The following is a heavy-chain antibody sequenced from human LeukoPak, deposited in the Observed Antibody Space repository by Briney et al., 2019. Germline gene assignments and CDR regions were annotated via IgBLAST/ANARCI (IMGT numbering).Heavy chain of an antibody. D-gene: IGHD5-18*01. CDR3: ARECMDTTMVDAFDI. Sequence: PGGSLRLACAASGFTFSDCIMNWVRQAPGKGLEWVSYISSSRNYKYYEDSVKGRFTISRDNAKNSLYLQMNSLRAEDTAVYYCARECMDTTMVDAFDIWGQGTMVTVSS. CDR1: GFTFSDCI. CDR2: ISSSRNYK. J-gene: IGHJ3*02. V-gene: IGHV3-21*01.